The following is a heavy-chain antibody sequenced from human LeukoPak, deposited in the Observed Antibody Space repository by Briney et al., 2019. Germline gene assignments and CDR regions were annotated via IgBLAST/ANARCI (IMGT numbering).Heavy chain of an antibody. CDR2: IYHTEST. D-gene: IGHD6-6*01. V-gene: IGHV4-38-2*01. CDR3: ASGLSADRAIAARPVPHYYYMDV. CDR1: GYSISSGYY. J-gene: IGHJ6*03. Sequence: SKTLSLTCAVSGYSISSGYYWGWIRQPPGKGLEWIGSIYHTESTYYNPSLKSRVTISVDTSKNQFSLKLSSVTAADTAVYYCASGLSADRAIAARPVPHYYYMDVWGKGTTVTVSS.